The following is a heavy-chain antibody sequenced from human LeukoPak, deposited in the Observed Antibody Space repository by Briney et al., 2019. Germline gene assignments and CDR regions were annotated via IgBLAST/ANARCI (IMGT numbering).Heavy chain of an antibody. V-gene: IGHV4-59*01. Sequence: SETLSLTCTVSGGSISSYYWSWIRQPPGKGLEWIGYIYYSGSTNYNPSLKSRVTISVDTSKNQFSLKLSSVTAADTAVYYCASLFDDDPRFDPWGQGTLVTVSS. J-gene: IGHJ5*02. D-gene: IGHD3-10*02. CDR1: GGSISSYY. CDR3: ASLFDDDPRFDP. CDR2: IYYSGST.